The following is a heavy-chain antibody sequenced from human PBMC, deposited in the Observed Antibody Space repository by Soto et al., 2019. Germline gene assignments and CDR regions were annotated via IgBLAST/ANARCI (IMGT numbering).Heavy chain of an antibody. D-gene: IGHD1-26*01. CDR2: ISYDGSNK. Sequence: GGSLRLSCAASGYTFSSYGMHWVRQAPGKGLEWVAVISYDGSNKYYADSVKGRFTISRDNSKNTLYLQMNSLRAEDTAVYYCATPGDISGSYSFDYWGQGTLVTVSS. V-gene: IGHV3-30*03. CDR3: ATPGDISGSYSFDY. CDR1: GYTFSSYG. J-gene: IGHJ4*02.